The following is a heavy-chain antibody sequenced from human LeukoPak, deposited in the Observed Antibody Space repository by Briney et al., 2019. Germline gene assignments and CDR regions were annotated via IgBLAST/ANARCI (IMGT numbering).Heavy chain of an antibody. J-gene: IGHJ6*03. CDR2: IYTSGST. D-gene: IGHD6-6*01. Sequence: SETLSLTCTVSGGSISSYYWSWIRQPAGKGLEWIGRIYTSGSTNYNPSLKSRVTISVDKSKNQFSLKLSSVTAADTAVYYCARVGSSSPAHYYYYMDVWGKGTTVTVSS. CDR1: GGSISSYY. CDR3: ARVGSSSPAHYYYYMDV. V-gene: IGHV4-4*07.